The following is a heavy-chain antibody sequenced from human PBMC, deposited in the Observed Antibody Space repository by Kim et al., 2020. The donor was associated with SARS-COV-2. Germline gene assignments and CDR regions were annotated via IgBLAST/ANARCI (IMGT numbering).Heavy chain of an antibody. CDR3: ATGVAVAGTPRYYYYYYGMDV. V-gene: IGHV1-24*01. Sequence: ASVKVSCKVSGYTLTELSMHWVRQAPGKGLEWMGGFDPEDGETIYAQKFQGRVTMTEDTSTDTAYMELSSLRSEDTAVYYCATGVAVAGTPRYYYYYYGMDVWGQWTTVTVSS. D-gene: IGHD6-19*01. CDR1: GYTLTELS. CDR2: FDPEDGET. J-gene: IGHJ6*02.